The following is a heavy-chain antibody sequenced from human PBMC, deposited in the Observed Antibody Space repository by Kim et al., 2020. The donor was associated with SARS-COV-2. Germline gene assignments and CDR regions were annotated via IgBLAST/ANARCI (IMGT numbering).Heavy chain of an antibody. Sequence: GGSLRLSCAASGFTFSSYSMNWVRQAPGKGLEWVSSISSSSSYIYYADSVKGRFTISRDNAKNSLYLQMNSLRAEDTAVYYCARDEIVGATIMFYWGQGTLVTVSS. CDR1: GFTFSSYS. D-gene: IGHD1-26*01. V-gene: IGHV3-21*01. J-gene: IGHJ4*02. CDR2: ISSSSSYI. CDR3: ARDEIVGATIMFY.